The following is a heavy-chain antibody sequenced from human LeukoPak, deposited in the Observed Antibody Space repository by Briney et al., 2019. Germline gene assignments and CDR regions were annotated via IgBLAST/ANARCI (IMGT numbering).Heavy chain of an antibody. CDR2: IIPILGIA. D-gene: IGHD3-10*01. Sequence: ASVKVSCKASGGTFSSYAISWVRQAPGQGLEWMGRIIPILGIANYAQKFQGRVTITADKSTSTAYMELSSLRSEDTAVYYCARDVENYYRSGSYYRNGYYYYGMDVWGQGTTVNVSS. V-gene: IGHV1-69*04. CDR3: ARDVENYYRSGSYYRNGYYYYGMDV. J-gene: IGHJ6*02. CDR1: GGTFSSYA.